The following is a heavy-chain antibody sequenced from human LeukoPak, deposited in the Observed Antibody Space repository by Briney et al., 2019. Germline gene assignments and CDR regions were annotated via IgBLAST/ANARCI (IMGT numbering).Heavy chain of an antibody. V-gene: IGHV4-30-2*01. CDR1: GGSISSGGYY. Sequence: PSQTLSLTCTVSGGSISSGGYYWSWIRQPPGKGLEWIGNIYHSGSIYNNPSLKSRVTISVDRSKNQFSLRLSSVTAADTAVYYCARLGGLTGTTDYWGQGTLVTVSS. J-gene: IGHJ4*02. D-gene: IGHD1-14*01. CDR2: IYHSGSI. CDR3: ARLGGLTGTTDY.